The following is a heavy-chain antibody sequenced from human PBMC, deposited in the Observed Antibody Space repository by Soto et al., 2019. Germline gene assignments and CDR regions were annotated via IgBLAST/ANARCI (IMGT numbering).Heavy chain of an antibody. D-gene: IGHD3-3*01. CDR1: GFTFSSYA. J-gene: IGHJ5*02. CDR3: AKLRADFWSGYRPINNWFDP. V-gene: IGHV3-23*01. Sequence: GGSLRLSCAASGFTFSSYAMSWVRQAPGKGLEWVSAISGSGGSTYYADSVKGRFTISRDNSKNTLYLQMNSLRAEDTAVYYCAKLRADFWSGYRPINNWFDPWGQGTLVTVSS. CDR2: ISGSGGST.